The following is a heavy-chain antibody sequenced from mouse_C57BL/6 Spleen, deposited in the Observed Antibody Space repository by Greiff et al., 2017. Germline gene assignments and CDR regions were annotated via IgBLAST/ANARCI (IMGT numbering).Heavy chain of an antibody. CDR3: ASTGTFDY. V-gene: IGHV1-81*01. D-gene: IGHD4-1*02. CDR2: IYPRSGNT. J-gene: IGHJ2*01. Sequence: VQVVESGAELARPGASVKLSCKASGYTFTSYGISWVKQRTGQGLEWIGEIYPRSGNTYYNEKFKGKATLTADKSSSTAYMELRSLTSEDSAVYFCASTGTFDYGGQGTTLTVSS. CDR1: GYTFTSYG.